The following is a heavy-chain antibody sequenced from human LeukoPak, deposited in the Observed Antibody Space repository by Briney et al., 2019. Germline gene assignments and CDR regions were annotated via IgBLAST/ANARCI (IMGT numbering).Heavy chain of an antibody. V-gene: IGHV3-74*03. CDR1: GFSFSSDW. Sequence: GGSLRLSCAASGFSFSSDWMHWVRQAPGKGLVWLTRIKNDGSITTYADSVKGRFTISRDNAKNTLYLQMNSLRAEDTAVYYCARASRYYDILTGPRDYWGQGTLVTVSS. CDR2: IKNDGSIT. CDR3: ARASRYYDILTGPRDY. J-gene: IGHJ4*02. D-gene: IGHD3-9*01.